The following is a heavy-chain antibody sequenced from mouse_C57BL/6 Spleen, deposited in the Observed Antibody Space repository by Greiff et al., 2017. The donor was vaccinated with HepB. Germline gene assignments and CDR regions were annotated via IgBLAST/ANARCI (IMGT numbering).Heavy chain of an antibody. Sequence: DVMLVESGGGLVKPGGSLKLSCAASGFTFSDYGMHWVRQAPEKGLEWVAYISSGSSTIYYADTVKGRFTISRDNAKNTLFLQMTSLRSEDTAMYYCARPLITTVVATRYFDVWGTGTTVTVSS. CDR2: ISSGSSTI. CDR3: ARPLITTVVATRYFDV. D-gene: IGHD1-1*01. V-gene: IGHV5-17*01. J-gene: IGHJ1*03. CDR1: GFTFSDYG.